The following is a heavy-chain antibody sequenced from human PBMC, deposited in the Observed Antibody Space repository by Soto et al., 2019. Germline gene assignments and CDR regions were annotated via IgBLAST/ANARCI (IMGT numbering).Heavy chain of an antibody. CDR1: GYTFTNYD. CDR2: MNPNSGNI. J-gene: IGHJ5*02. CDR3: ARGFAHCSNGVCYRGWFDP. Sequence: QVQLVQSGAEVKKPGASVKVSCKASGYTFTNYDINWVRQATGQGLEWMGWMNPNSGNIGYAQKFQGRLTMTRNTSISTVYMELSSLRSDDTAVYYCARGFAHCSNGVCYRGWFDPWGQGTLVTVSS. D-gene: IGHD2-8*01. V-gene: IGHV1-8*01.